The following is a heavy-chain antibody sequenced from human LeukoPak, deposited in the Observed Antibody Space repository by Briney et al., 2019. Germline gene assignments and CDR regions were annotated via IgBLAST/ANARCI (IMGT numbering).Heavy chain of an antibody. CDR1: GGSISSSSYY. CDR2: IYYSGST. CDR3: ARDGFGRAGE. D-gene: IGHD3-16*01. Sequence: SGTLSLTCTVSGGSISSSSYYWGWIRQPPGKGLEWIGSIYYSGSTYYNPSLKSRVTISVDTSKNQFSLRLSSVTAADTAVYYCARDGFGRAGEWGQGTLVTVSS. J-gene: IGHJ4*02. V-gene: IGHV4-39*07.